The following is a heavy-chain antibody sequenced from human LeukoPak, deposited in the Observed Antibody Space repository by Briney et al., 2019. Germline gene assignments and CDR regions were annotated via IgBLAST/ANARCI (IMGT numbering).Heavy chain of an antibody. V-gene: IGHV3-23*01. J-gene: IGHJ4*02. CDR2: ISGGGGST. Sequence: GRSLRLSCAVSGFTFRSYAMSGVRQAPGKGLEWVLAISGGGGSTYYADSAKGRFPVPRDNSKNALYLQMNSLRAEDTAVYYCAKVGESSGVWKYNFDYWGQGTLVTVSS. CDR3: AKVGESSGVWKYNFDY. CDR1: GFTFRSYA. D-gene: IGHD2-8*02.